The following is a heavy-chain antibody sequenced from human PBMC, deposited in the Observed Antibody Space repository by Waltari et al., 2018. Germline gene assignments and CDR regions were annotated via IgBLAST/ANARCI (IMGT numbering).Heavy chain of an antibody. CDR1: GYRFTDYY. Sequence: EVQLLQSGTELKKPGRTVKISCQVSGYRFTDYYIHWVQQATGKGPQWMGLVDPEDGETIYAERFQGRVTITADTSTETAFMELSSLTSDDTAVYYCVTALGDRSSASRPFDVWGLGTLITVSS. D-gene: IGHD3-10*01. J-gene: IGHJ3*01. CDR3: VTALGDRSSASRPFDV. V-gene: IGHV1-69-2*01. CDR2: VDPEDGET.